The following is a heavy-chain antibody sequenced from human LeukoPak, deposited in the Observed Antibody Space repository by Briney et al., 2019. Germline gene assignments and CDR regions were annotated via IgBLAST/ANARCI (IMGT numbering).Heavy chain of an antibody. J-gene: IGHJ6*03. Sequence: GGSLRLSCVASGFTFSTYAMHWVRQAPGKGVEWVAVISYDGSSKYYADSVKGRFTISRDNAKNSLYLQMSSLRAEDTAVYYCARGDNWDYYFYMDVWGKGTTVTVSS. D-gene: IGHD1-1*01. CDR2: ISYDGSSK. CDR3: ARGDNWDYYFYMDV. V-gene: IGHV3-30*04. CDR1: GFTFSTYA.